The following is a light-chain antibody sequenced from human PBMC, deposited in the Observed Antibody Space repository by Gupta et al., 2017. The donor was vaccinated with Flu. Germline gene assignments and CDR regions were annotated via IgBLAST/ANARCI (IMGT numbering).Light chain of an antibody. CDR2: AAS. J-gene: IGKJ1*01. CDR3: QQSYSTPRT. Sequence: DIHMTQSLSSLSASVGDRVTITCRASQSISSYLNWYQQKPGKAPKLLIYAASSLQSGVPSRFSGSGSGTDFTLTISSLQPEDFATYYCQQSYSTPRTFGQGTKVEIK. CDR1: QSISSY. V-gene: IGKV1-39*01.